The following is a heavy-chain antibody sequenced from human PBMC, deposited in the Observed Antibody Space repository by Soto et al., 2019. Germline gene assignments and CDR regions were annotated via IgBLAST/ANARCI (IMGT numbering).Heavy chain of an antibody. D-gene: IGHD2-21*02. V-gene: IGHV4-30-4*08. J-gene: IGHJ6*02. Sequence: PSETLSLTCTVSGGSISSDYYHWTWVRQSPERGLEWIGYIHHSGSFLYNPSLQSRVTISLYTSKNQFSLHLSSVTAADTAVYFCAREDDGGDSLDVWGQGTTVTVSS. CDR1: GGSISSDYYH. CDR2: IHHSGSF. CDR3: AREDDGGDSLDV.